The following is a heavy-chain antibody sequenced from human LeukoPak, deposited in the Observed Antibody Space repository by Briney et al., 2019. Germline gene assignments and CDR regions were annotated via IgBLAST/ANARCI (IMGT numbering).Heavy chain of an antibody. D-gene: IGHD2-2*01. V-gene: IGHV3-21*01. J-gene: IGHJ4*02. CDR2: ISSSSSYI. CDR3: TRREYCSSTSCLFDY. Sequence: PGGSLRLSCAASGFTFSSYAMSWVRQAPGKGLEWVSSISSSSSYIYYADSVKGRFTISRDNAKNSLYLQMNSLRAEDTAVYYCTRREYCSSTSCLFDYWGQGTLVTVSS. CDR1: GFTFSSYA.